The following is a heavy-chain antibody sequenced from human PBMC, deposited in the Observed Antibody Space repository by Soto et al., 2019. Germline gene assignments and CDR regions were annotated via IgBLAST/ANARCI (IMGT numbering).Heavy chain of an antibody. CDR1: GGSISSRESY. D-gene: IGHD6-13*01. V-gene: IGHV4-39*01. CDR2: IYFSGST. Sequence: PSETLYLTCSVYGGSISSRESYWGWTRQPPGKGLEWIGTIYFSGSTYYNPSLKSRVTISVDTSKNQFSLKLSSVTAADTAVYYCARHWGRGAAGTCYKWGQGTLVTVS. J-gene: IGHJ4*02. CDR3: ARHWGRGAAGTCYK.